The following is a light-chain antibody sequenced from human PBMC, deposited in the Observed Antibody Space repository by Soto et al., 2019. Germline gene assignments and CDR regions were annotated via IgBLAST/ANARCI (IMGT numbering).Light chain of an antibody. CDR1: QSVSSY. Sequence: ENRLKHSPATLSLSPGESATLSCRASQSVSSYLAWYQQKPGQAPRLLIYDASNRATGIPARFSGSGSGTDFTLTISSLEPEDFAVYYCQQRSNWPITFGQGTRLEIK. V-gene: IGKV3-11*01. CDR3: QQRSNWPIT. CDR2: DAS. J-gene: IGKJ5*01.